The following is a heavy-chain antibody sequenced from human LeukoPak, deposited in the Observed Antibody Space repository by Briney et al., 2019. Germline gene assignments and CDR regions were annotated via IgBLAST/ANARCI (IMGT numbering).Heavy chain of an antibody. J-gene: IGHJ4*02. D-gene: IGHD3-9*01. CDR1: GFTCSNYA. CDR3: AKWGDYDVLTGYYVSDY. Sequence: GGSLRLYCAASGFTCSNYAMSWVRQAPGKGLEWVSAITGSGGNTYYADSVKGRFTISRDNSKNTVFLQMNSLRAEDTAVYYCAKWGDYDVLTGYYVSDYWGQGTLVTVSS. CDR2: ITGSGGNT. V-gene: IGHV3-23*01.